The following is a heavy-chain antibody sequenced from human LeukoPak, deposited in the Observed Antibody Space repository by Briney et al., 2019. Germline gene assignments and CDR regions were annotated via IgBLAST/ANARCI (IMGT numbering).Heavy chain of an antibody. D-gene: IGHD2-2*01. J-gene: IGHJ5*02. CDR2: IYHSGST. V-gene: IGHV4-38-2*02. CDR3: ARVTRYAQP. CDR1: GYSISSGYY. Sequence: PSETLSLTCTVSGYSISSGYYWGWIRQPPGKGLEWIGSIYHSGSTYYNPSLKSRVTISVDTSKNQFSLKLSSVTAADTAVYYCARVTRYAQPWGQGTLVTVSS.